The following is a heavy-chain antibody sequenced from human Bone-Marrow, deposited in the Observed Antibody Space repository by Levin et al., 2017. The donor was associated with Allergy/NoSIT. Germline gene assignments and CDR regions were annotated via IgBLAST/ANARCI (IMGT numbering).Heavy chain of an antibody. CDR2: ISGSGDYTSSADST. Sequence: PGGSLRLSCAASGFTFRSYAMSWVRQAPGKGLEWVSSISGSGDYTSSADSTYYAASVKGRFTISRDNAKDMLYLQMNSLRPEDAAIYYCAKDPFRTTVTAFDYWGQGTLVNVSS. D-gene: IGHD4-17*01. V-gene: IGHV3-23*01. CDR3: AKDPFRTTVTAFDY. CDR1: GFTFRSYA. J-gene: IGHJ4*02.